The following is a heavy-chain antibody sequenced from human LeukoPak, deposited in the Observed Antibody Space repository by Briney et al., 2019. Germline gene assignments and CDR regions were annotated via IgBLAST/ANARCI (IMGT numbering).Heavy chain of an antibody. CDR3: ARDGSFIQSGEFDFDY. CDR1: GYTFTSYG. J-gene: IGHJ4*02. V-gene: IGHV1-18*01. Sequence: ASVKVSCKASGYTFTSYGISWVRQAPGQGLEWMGWISAYNGNTNYAQKLQGRVTMTTDTSTSTAYMELSSLRSEDTAVYYCARDGSFIQSGEFDFDYWDQGTLVTVSS. D-gene: IGHD3-10*01. CDR2: ISAYNGNT.